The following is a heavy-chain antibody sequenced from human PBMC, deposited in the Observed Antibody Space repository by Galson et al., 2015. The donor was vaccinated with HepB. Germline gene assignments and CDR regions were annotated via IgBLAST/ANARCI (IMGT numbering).Heavy chain of an antibody. D-gene: IGHD3-22*01. CDR1: GFIFDDFG. CDR3: ARSTSYDSSGYDY. J-gene: IGHJ4*02. CDR2: INWNAGST. Sequence: SLRLSCAASGFIFDDFGMSWVRQAPGKGLEWVSGINWNAGSTGYADSVKGRFTVSRDNAKSSLHLQMNSLRAEDTALYYCARSTSYDSSGYDYWGQGTLVTVSS. V-gene: IGHV3-20*04.